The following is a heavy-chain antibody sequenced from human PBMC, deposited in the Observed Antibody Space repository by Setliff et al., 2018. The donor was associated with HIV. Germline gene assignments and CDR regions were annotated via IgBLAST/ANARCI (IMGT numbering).Heavy chain of an antibody. J-gene: IGHJ6*02. V-gene: IGHV4-61*10. D-gene: IGHD3-10*01. CDR1: GDSISSGGYY. Sequence: SETLSLTCTVSGDSISSGGYYWSWIRQPAGKGLEWIGEITHRGITDYNPSLKSRVTISVDTSKNQFSLKLSSVTAADTAVYYCARVRGKYYYHYAMDVWGQGTTVTVSS. CDR2: ITHRGIT. CDR3: ARVRGKYYYHYAMDV.